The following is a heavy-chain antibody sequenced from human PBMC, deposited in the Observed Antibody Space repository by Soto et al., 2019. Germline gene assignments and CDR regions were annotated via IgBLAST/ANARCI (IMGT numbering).Heavy chain of an antibody. CDR1: GGTFSSYA. CDR3: ARGYYDILTGYYILTHFDY. V-gene: IGHV1-69*13. Sequence: ASVKVSCKASGGTFSSYAISWVRQAPGQGLEWMGGIIPIFGTANYAQKFQGRVTITADESTSTAYMELSSLRSEDTAVYYCARGYYDILTGYYILTHFDYWGQGTLVTVSS. CDR2: IIPIFGTA. J-gene: IGHJ4*02. D-gene: IGHD3-9*01.